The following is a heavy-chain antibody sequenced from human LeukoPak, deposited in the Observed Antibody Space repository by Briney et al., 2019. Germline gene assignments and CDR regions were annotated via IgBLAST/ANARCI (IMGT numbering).Heavy chain of an antibody. J-gene: IGHJ4*02. V-gene: IGHV4-59*01. D-gene: IGHD6-19*01. CDR2: IYYSGST. Sequence: PSETLSLTCTVSGGSISSYYWSWIRQPLGKGLEWTGYIYYSGSTNYNPSLKSRVTISVDTSKNQFSLKLSSVTAADTAVYYCAVAVAGRGYFDYWGQGTLVTVSS. CDR1: GGSISSYY. CDR3: AVAVAGRGYFDY.